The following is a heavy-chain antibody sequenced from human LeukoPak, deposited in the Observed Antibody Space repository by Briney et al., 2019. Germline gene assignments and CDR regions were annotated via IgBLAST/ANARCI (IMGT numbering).Heavy chain of an antibody. D-gene: IGHD4-23*01. Sequence: PGGSLRLSCAASGFTFSSYSMNWVRQAPGKGLEWVSYISTSSSPIYYADFVKGRFTMPRDNAKNSLYLGMNSLTAEDTAVYYCARKLLRADYYYIDVWGKGTTVTVSS. CDR1: GFTFSSYS. V-gene: IGHV3-48*01. CDR2: ISTSSSPI. CDR3: ARKLLRADYYYIDV. J-gene: IGHJ6*03.